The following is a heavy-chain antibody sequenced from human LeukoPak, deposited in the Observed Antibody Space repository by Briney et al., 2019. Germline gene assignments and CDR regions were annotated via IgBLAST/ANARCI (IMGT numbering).Heavy chain of an antibody. J-gene: IGHJ4*02. Sequence: GGSLRLSCAASGFTFSSYALSWVRPAPGKGLEWVSAISGSGGSTYYADSVKGRFTISRDNSKNTLYLQMNSLRAEDTAVYYCAKDNGDRYSSGWPRGYFDYWGQGTLVTVSS. CDR1: GFTFSSYA. CDR2: ISGSGGST. V-gene: IGHV3-23*01. CDR3: AKDNGDRYSSGWPRGYFDY. D-gene: IGHD6-19*01.